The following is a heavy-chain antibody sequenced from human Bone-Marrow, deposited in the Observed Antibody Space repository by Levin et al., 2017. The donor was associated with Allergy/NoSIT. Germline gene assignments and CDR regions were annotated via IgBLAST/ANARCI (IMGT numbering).Heavy chain of an antibody. J-gene: IGHJ4*02. CDR3: ARFYNSAFDY. CDR1: GDSITSRNW. Sequence: SQTLSLTCVVSGDSITSRNWWSWVRQSRDKGLEWIGQIYHSGNLDYNPSLKSRAIISVDKSKSEFSLKLTSVTAADTAVYFCARFYNSAFDYWGQGLQVTVSS. CDR2: IYHSGNL. D-gene: IGHD1-1*01. V-gene: IGHV4/OR15-8*01.